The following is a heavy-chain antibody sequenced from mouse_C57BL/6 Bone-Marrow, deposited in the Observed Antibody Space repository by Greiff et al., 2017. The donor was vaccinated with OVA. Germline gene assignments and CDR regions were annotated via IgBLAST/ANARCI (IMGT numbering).Heavy chain of an antibody. CDR2: IYPRSGNT. J-gene: IGHJ1*03. Sequence: VHLVESGAELARPGASVKLSCKASGYTFTSYGISWVKQRTGQGLEWIGEIYPRSGNTYYNEKFKGKATLTADKSSSTAYMELRSLTSEDSAVYFCARWGYYPHWYFDVWGTGTTVTVSS. D-gene: IGHD2-3*01. CDR1: GYTFTSYG. CDR3: ARWGYYPHWYFDV. V-gene: IGHV1-81*01.